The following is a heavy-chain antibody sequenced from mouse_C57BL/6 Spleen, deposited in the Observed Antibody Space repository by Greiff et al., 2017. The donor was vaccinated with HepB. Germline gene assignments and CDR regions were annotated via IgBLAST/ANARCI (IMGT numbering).Heavy chain of an antibody. CDR1: GYTFTSYW. Sequence: QVQLQQPGAELVKPGASVKLSCKASGYTFTSYWMHWVKQRPGQGLEWIGMIHPNSGSTNYNEKFKSKATLTVDKSSSTAYMQLSSLTSEDSAVYYCARTPFITTVVARSFDYWGQGTTLTVSS. CDR2: IHPNSGST. J-gene: IGHJ2*01. V-gene: IGHV1-64*01. CDR3: ARTPFITTVVARSFDY. D-gene: IGHD1-1*01.